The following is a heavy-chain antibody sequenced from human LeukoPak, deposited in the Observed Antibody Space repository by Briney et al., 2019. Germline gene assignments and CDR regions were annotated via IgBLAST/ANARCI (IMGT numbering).Heavy chain of an antibody. D-gene: IGHD3-10*01. Sequence: SSETLSLTCAVYGGSFSGYYWSWIRQPPGKGLEWIGEINHSGSTNYNPSLKSRVTISVDTSKNQFSLKLSSVTAADTAVYYCARYGSGSYIYYYYYMDVWGKGTTVTVSS. J-gene: IGHJ6*03. CDR2: INHSGST. CDR1: GGSFSGYY. V-gene: IGHV4-34*01. CDR3: ARYGSGSYIYYYYYMDV.